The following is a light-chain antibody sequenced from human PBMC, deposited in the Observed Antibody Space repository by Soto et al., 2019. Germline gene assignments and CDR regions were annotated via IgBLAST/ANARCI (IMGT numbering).Light chain of an antibody. CDR3: QQYGSSPIT. CDR2: GAS. V-gene: IGKV3-20*01. J-gene: IGKJ4*01. Sequence: EIVLTQSPGTLSLSPGERATLSCRASQSLSSTYLAWHQQKPGQAPRLLIYGASSRATGIPDRFSGSGSGTAFTLTISRLEPEDSAVYYCQQYGSSPITFGGGTRVEIK. CDR1: QSLSSTY.